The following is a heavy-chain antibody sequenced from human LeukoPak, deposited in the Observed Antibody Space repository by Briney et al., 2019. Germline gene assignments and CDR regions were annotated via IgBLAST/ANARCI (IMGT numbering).Heavy chain of an antibody. V-gene: IGHV4-59*08. Sequence: SETLSLTCIVSGGSISSYYWSWIRQPPGKGLEWIGNIYHSGSTNYSPSLKSRVTISVDTSKNQFSLKLSSVTAADTAVYYCARYYGSGSKTVRAIDYWGQGTLVIVSS. J-gene: IGHJ4*02. CDR3: ARYYGSGSKTVRAIDY. CDR2: IYHSGST. CDR1: GGSISSYY. D-gene: IGHD3-10*01.